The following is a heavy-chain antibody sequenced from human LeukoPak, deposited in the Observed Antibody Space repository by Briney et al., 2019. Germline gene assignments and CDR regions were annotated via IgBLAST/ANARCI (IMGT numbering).Heavy chain of an antibody. Sequence: ASVKLSCNASGYTFTGYYMHWVRQAPGQGLESMGWINPNSGGTNYAQKFQSSVTMSRDTSISTAYMELSRLRSDDTAVYYCATTFGSDWGQGTLVTVSS. CDR1: GYTFTGYY. CDR3: ATTFGSD. D-gene: IGHD3-10*01. V-gene: IGHV1-2*02. J-gene: IGHJ4*02. CDR2: INPNSGGT.